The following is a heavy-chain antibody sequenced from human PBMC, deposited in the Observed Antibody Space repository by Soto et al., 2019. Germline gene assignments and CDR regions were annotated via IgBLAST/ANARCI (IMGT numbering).Heavy chain of an antibody. CDR2: ISWNSADI. CDR3: VKAVGVAVSGRWDY. D-gene: IGHD6-19*01. J-gene: IGHJ4*02. Sequence: EVHLVESGGGLFQPGRSLRLSCTASGFTFDDYAMNWVRQAPGKGPEWVSGISWNSADIAYGDSVKGRFTISRDNAKNSLHLQINSLRVEDTALYYCVKAVGVAVSGRWDYWGQGALVAVSS. V-gene: IGHV3-9*01. CDR1: GFTFDDYA.